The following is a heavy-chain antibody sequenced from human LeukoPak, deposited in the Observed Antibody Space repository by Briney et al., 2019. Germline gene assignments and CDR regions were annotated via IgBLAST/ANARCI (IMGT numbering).Heavy chain of an antibody. D-gene: IGHD1-1*01. CDR2: ISAYNGNT. Sequence: GASVKVSCKASGYTFTSYGISWVRQAPGQGLEWMGWISAYNGNTNYAQKLQGRVPMTTDTSTSTAYVELRSLRSDDTAVYYCARDPRSWKGRYFDYWGQGTLVTVSS. CDR1: GYTFTSYG. CDR3: ARDPRSWKGRYFDY. V-gene: IGHV1-18*01. J-gene: IGHJ4*02.